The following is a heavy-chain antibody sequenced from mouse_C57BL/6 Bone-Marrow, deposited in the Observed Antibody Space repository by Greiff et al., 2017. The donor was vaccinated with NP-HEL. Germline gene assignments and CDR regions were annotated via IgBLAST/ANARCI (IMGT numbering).Heavy chain of an antibody. V-gene: IGHV3-6*01. J-gene: IGHJ2*01. Sequence: EESGPGLVKPSQSLSLTCSVTGYSITSGYYWNWIRQFPGNKLEWMGYISYDGSNNYNPSLKNRISITRDTSKNQFFLKLNSVTTEDTATYYCARGDLSYGNYDYWGQGTTLTVSS. CDR1: GYSITSGYY. CDR3: ARGDLSYGNYDY. CDR2: ISYDGSN. D-gene: IGHD2-1*01.